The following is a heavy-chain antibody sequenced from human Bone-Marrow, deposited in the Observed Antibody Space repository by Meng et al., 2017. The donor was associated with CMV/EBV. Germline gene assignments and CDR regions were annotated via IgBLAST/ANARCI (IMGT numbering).Heavy chain of an antibody. CDR3: ARYRNSGSTKGFDY. Sequence: SETLALTCTVSDGSISSYYWSWIRQPPGKGLEWIGYIYYSGSTNYNPSLKSRVTISVDTSKNQFSLKLSSVSAADTAVYYCARYRNSGSTKGFDYWGQGTLVTVYS. V-gene: IGHV4-59*01. CDR2: IYYSGST. D-gene: IGHD1-26*01. J-gene: IGHJ4*02. CDR1: DGSISSYY.